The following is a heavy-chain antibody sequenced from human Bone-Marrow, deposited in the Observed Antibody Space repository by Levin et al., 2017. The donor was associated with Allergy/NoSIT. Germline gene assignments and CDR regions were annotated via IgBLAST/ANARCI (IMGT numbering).Heavy chain of an antibody. V-gene: IGHV3-23*01. Sequence: GGSLRLSCTVSGFTFSAYAISWVRQAPGKGLEWVSAISGSGADTYYADSVKGRFTISRDNSKNSLYLQLNTLGAEDTAIYFCAREQREWVLHLDSWGQGTLVIVSS. J-gene: IGHJ4*02. D-gene: IGHD3-3*01. CDR2: ISGSGADT. CDR3: AREQREWVLHLDS. CDR1: GFTFSAYA.